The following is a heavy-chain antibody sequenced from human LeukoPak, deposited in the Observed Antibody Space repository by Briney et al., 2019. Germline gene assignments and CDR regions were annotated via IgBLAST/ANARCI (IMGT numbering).Heavy chain of an antibody. Sequence: GGSLRLSCAASGFTVSNNYMGWVRHAPGKGLVWVSRINSDGSRTTYADSVKGRFTISRDNAKNTLYLQMNSLRTEDTAVYYCARPETQYSSGLDGFDIWGQGTMVTVSS. CDR3: ARPETQYSSGLDGFDI. CDR1: GFTVSNNY. V-gene: IGHV3-74*01. D-gene: IGHD6-19*01. CDR2: INSDGSRT. J-gene: IGHJ3*02.